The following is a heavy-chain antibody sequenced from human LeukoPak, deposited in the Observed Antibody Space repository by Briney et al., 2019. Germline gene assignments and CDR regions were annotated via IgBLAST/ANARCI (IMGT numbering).Heavy chain of an antibody. CDR2: INHSGST. Sequence: SETLSLTCAVYGGSFSGYYWSWIRQPPGKGLEWIGEINHSGSTNYNPSLKSRVTISVDTSKNQFSLKLSSVTAADTAVYYCARDNTVAANYNDYWGQGTLVTVSS. CDR3: ARDNTVAANYNDY. CDR1: GGSFSGYY. J-gene: IGHJ4*02. V-gene: IGHV4-34*01. D-gene: IGHD2-15*01.